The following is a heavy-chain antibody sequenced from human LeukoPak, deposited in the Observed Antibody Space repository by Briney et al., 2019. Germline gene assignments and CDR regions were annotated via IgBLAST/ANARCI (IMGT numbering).Heavy chain of an antibody. D-gene: IGHD2/OR15-2a*01. Sequence: GGSLRLSCAASGFTFTTYAMSWVRQAPGKGLEWVSAISSSGDSTYYADSVEGRFTISRDNSKNTLYLQVNSLRAEDTAVYYCAKAHYIHFLDYWGQGTLVTVSS. CDR1: GFTFTTYA. CDR3: AKAHYIHFLDY. CDR2: ISSSGDST. V-gene: IGHV3-23*01. J-gene: IGHJ4*02.